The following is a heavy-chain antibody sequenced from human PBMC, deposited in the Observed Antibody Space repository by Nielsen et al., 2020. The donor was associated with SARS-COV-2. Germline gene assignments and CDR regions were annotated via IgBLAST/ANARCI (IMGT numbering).Heavy chain of an antibody. Sequence: GESLKISYEASGFTFSDYWMSWVRQAPGKGLEWVANIKEDGSEKYYGDSVKGRFTISRDNAKNSLYLQMNSLRAEDAAVYYCARELPDYWGQGTLVTVSS. D-gene: IGHD2-15*01. J-gene: IGHJ4*02. CDR3: ARELPDY. CDR1: GFTFSDYW. V-gene: IGHV3-7*05. CDR2: IKEDGSEK.